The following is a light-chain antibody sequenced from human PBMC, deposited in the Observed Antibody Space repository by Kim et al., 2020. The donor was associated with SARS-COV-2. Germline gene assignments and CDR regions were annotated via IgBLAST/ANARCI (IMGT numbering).Light chain of an antibody. CDR2: RDS. CDR3: QVWDSSTAIV. CDR1: NIGSKN. V-gene: IGLV3-9*01. J-gene: IGLJ2*01. Sequence: SYELTQPPSVSVALGQTARITCGGNNIGSKNVHWYQQKPGQAPVLVIYRDSNRPSGIPERFSGSNSGNTATLTISRAQAGDEADYYCQVWDSSTAIVFGRGTQLTVL.